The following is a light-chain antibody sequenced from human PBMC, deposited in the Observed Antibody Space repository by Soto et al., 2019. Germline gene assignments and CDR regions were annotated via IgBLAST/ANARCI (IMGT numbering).Light chain of an antibody. V-gene: IGKV1-27*01. CDR3: QKDDSAPCT. J-gene: IGKJ1*01. Sequence: DIQMTQSPSSLSASVRDRVTITCRASQGISNYLAWYQQKPGKVPKLLIYAASTLQSGVPSRFSGSGSGTDFTLTISSQQPEDVATYYCQKDDSAPCTFGQGTKVEIK. CDR2: AAS. CDR1: QGISNY.